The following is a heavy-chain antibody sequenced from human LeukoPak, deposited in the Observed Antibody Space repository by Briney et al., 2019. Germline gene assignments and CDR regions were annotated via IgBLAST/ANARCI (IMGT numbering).Heavy chain of an antibody. J-gene: IGHJ4*02. V-gene: IGHV5-51*01. CDR3: ARRGGAADFDY. Sequence: GESLKISCKDSGYSFASYWIAWVRQVPGKGLEYMGIIFPPDSTTTYSPSFQGQVTMSVDKSISTAYLQWSSLNASDTAMYYCARRGGAADFDYWGQGTLVTVSS. CDR2: IFPPDSTT. D-gene: IGHD3-16*01. CDR1: GYSFASYW.